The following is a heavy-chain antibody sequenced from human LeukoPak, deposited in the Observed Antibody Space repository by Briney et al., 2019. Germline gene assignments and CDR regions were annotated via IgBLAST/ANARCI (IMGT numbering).Heavy chain of an antibody. V-gene: IGHV4-30-2*03. Sequence: SQTLSLTCTVSGGSISSGGYYWSWIRQPPGKGLEWIGYIYHSGSTYYNPSLKSRVTISVDTSKNQFSLKLSSVTAADTAVYYCARHFDGLGSSTINYYYYYMDVWGKGTTVTVSS. CDR1: GGSISSGGYY. J-gene: IGHJ6*03. CDR3: ARHFDGLGSSTINYYYYYMDV. D-gene: IGHD6-6*01. CDR2: IYHSGST.